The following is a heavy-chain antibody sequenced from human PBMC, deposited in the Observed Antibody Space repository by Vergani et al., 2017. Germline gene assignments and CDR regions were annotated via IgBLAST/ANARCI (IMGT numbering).Heavy chain of an antibody. CDR1: GFTFSNYG. Sequence: VELLESGGGLAQPGGSLRLSCGASGFTFSNYGMHWVRQAPGKGLEWVTFIRYDGSNTYYADSVKGRFTISRDNSKNTLFLQMNSLRPEDTAVYYCARDTVTGSRYFDYWGQGTLVTVSS. J-gene: IGHJ4*02. V-gene: IGHV3-30*02. CDR3: ARDTVTGSRYFDY. CDR2: IRYDGSNT. D-gene: IGHD6-19*01.